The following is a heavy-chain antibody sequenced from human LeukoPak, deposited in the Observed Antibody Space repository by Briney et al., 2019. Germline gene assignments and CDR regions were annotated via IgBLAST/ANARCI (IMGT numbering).Heavy chain of an antibody. J-gene: IGHJ4*02. CDR2: IYYSGST. D-gene: IGHD1-7*01. V-gene: IGHV4-39*07. CDR3: ARDKDWNFD. CDR1: GGSISSSSYY. Sequence: SETLSLTCTVSGGSISSSSYYWGWIRQPPGKGLEWIGSIYYSGSTYYNPSLKSRVTISVDTSKNQFSLKLSSVTAADTAVYYCARDKDWNFDWGQGTLVTVSS.